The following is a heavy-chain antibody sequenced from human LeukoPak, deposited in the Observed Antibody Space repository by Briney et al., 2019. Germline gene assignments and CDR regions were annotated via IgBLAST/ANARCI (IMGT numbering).Heavy chain of an antibody. Sequence: GGSLRLSRAASGFTFSGYRMNWVRQAPGKGLEWVAYIKQDGSEKYYVDSVKGRFTISRDNAKNSLYLQMNSLGAEDTAVYYCASGRPFDYWGQGTLVTVS. CDR1: GFTFSGYR. J-gene: IGHJ4*02. D-gene: IGHD1-26*01. V-gene: IGHV3-7*01. CDR3: ASGRPFDY. CDR2: IKQDGSEK.